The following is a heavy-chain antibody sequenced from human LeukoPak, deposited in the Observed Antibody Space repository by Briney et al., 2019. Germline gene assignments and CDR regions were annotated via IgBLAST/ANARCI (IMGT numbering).Heavy chain of an antibody. CDR3: AKDGSGSYYSYYFDY. J-gene: IGHJ4*02. Sequence: GGSLRLSCAASGFTFSSYGMHWVRQAPDKGLEWVAVISYDGSNKYYADSVKGRFTISRDNSKNTLYLQMNSLRAEDTAVYYCAKDGSGSYYSYYFDYWGQGTLVTVSS. V-gene: IGHV3-30*18. CDR1: GFTFSSYG. CDR2: ISYDGSNK. D-gene: IGHD3-10*01.